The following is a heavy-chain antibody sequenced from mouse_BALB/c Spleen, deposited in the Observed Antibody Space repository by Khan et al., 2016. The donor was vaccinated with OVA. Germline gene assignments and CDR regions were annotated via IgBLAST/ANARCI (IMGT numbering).Heavy chain of an antibody. Sequence: QVQLKQSGAELVRPGVSVKISCKGSGYTFTDFTMHWVKQSHAKSLEWIGVVNTYYGDATYNQKFKGKATMNVDKSSTTAYMVLARLTSEDSAFFSCARGGGGDRFAYWGQGTLVTVSA. CDR1: GYTFTDFT. CDR3: ARGGGGDRFAY. CDR2: VNTYYGDA. J-gene: IGHJ3*01. V-gene: IGHV1S137*01.